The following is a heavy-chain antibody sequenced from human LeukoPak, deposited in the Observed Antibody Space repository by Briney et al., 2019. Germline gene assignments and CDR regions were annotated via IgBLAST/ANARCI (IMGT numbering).Heavy chain of an antibody. CDR3: ARGPSGYYYFED. CDR1: GFSFGTYG. Sequence: PGGSLRLSRAASGFSFGTYGMTWVRQVPGKGLEWVSGINRNGISTLYADSVKGRFTISRDNAKNSLYLQMNSLRAEDTALYYCARGPSGYYYFEDWGQGTLVTVSS. D-gene: IGHD5-12*01. CDR2: INRNGIST. V-gene: IGHV3-20*04. J-gene: IGHJ4*02.